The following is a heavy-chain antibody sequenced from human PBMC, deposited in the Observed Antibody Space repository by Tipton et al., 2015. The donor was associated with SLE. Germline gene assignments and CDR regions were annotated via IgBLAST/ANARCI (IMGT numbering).Heavy chain of an antibody. Sequence: SLRLSCAASGFTFSSYAMSWVRQAPGKGLEWVSSISASGGSTYHADSVKGRFTVSRDNSKNTLYLQMNSPRAEDTAVYYCAKVAAAAGRRGYFDYWGQGTLVTVSS. V-gene: IGHV3-23*01. CDR2: ISASGGST. CDR1: GFTFSSYA. D-gene: IGHD6-13*01. CDR3: AKVAAAAGRRGYFDY. J-gene: IGHJ4*02.